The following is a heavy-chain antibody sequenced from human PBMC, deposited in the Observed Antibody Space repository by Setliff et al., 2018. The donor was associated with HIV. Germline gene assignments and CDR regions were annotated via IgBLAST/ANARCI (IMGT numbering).Heavy chain of an antibody. CDR2: INPNTGGT. D-gene: IGHD5-12*01. Sequence: ASVKVSCKASGYPFRTYAISWVRQAPGQGLEWMAWINPNTGGTQYAQKFQGRVTVPRDTPISTAYMEIKKLTSDDTAVYYCAIDVIGGWLRPMPDFWGPGTLVTVSS. CDR3: AIDVIGGWLRPMPDF. CDR1: GYPFRTYA. V-gene: IGHV1-2*02. J-gene: IGHJ4*02.